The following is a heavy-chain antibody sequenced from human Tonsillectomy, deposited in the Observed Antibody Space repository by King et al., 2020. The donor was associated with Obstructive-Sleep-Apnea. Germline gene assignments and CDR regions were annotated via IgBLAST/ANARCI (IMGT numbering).Heavy chain of an antibody. D-gene: IGHD3-10*01. J-gene: IGHJ4*02. CDR2: ISNNGSKK. V-gene: IGHV3-30*18. CDR1: GFTFSSYG. CDR3: AKGRRYGSGMIDY. Sequence: VQLVESGGGVVQPGRSLRLSCAASGFTFSSYGMHWVRQAPGKGLELVALISNNGSKKYYADSVKGRFTNSRDNSKNTLYLQMNSLRADDTAVYYCAKGRRYGSGMIDYWGQGTLVTVSS.